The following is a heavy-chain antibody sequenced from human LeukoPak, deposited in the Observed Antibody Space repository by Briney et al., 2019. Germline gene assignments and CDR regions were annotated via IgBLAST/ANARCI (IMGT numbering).Heavy chain of an antibody. V-gene: IGHV3-74*01. J-gene: IGHJ4*02. CDR1: GFTFSNFW. CDR3: ARDRGPRTGFMVREAYDY. Sequence: GGSLRLSCAASGFTFSNFWIHWVRQAPGKGLVWVSRINTDGSITNYADSVKGRFSISRDNAKNTLYLQMSSLRAEDTAVYYCARDRGPRTGFMVREAYDYWGQGTLVTVSS. D-gene: IGHD3-10*01. CDR2: INTDGSIT.